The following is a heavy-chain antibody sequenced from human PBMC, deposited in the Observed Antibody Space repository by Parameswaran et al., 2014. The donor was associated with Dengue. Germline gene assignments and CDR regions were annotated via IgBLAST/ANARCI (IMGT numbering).Heavy chain of an antibody. D-gene: IGHD2-21*01. J-gene: IGHJ4*02. Sequence: WIRQPPGKGLEWVAVISYDGSNKYYVDSVKGRFTISRDNSKNTLYLQMNSLRAEDTAVYYCAKDRLLSNWGSRGFDYWGQGTLVTVSS. CDR2: ISYDGSNK. V-gene: IGHV3-30*18. CDR3: AKDRLLSNWGSRGFDY.